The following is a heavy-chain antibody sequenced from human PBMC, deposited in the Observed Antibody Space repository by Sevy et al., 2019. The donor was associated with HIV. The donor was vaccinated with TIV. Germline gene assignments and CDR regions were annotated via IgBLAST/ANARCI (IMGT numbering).Heavy chain of an antibody. J-gene: IGHJ6*02. CDR2: IMQEGSEK. CDR3: ARDRDIQRGRSGMDV. CDR1: GFTFRSYW. D-gene: IGHD2-15*01. Sequence: GGSLRLSCAASGFTFRSYWMSWVRQAPVKGLEWVANIMQEGSEKYYVDSVKGRFTISRDNAKNSMYLQINSLGAEDPAVYYCARDRDIQRGRSGMDVWGQGTTVTVSS. V-gene: IGHV3-7*01.